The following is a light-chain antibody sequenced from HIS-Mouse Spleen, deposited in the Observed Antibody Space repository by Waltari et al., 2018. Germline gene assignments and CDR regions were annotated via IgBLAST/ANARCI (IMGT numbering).Light chain of an antibody. CDR1: SSDVGGYNY. CDR3: SSYTSSSTWV. Sequence: QSALTQPASVSGSPGQSITISCTGTSSDVGGYNYVSWYQQHPGKAPKLMIYDGRNRPSGVSNRFSGAKSGNTASLTISGLQAEDEADYYCSSYTSSSTWVFGGGTKLTVL. V-gene: IGLV2-14*03. J-gene: IGLJ3*02. CDR2: DGR.